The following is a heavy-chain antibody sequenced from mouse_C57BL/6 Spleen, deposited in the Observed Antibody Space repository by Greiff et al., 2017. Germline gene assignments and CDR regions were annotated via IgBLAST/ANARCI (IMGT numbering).Heavy chain of an antibody. CDR1: GYAFSSSW. CDR3: ARDEDDYDGGTFAY. Sequence: QVQLQQSGPELVKPGASVKISCKASGYAFSSSWMNWVKQRPGKGLEWIGRSYPGDGDTNYNGKFKGKATLTADKSSSTAYMQLSSLTSEDSAVYFCARDEDDYDGGTFAYWGQGTLVTVSA. D-gene: IGHD2-4*01. V-gene: IGHV1-82*01. CDR2: SYPGDGDT. J-gene: IGHJ3*01.